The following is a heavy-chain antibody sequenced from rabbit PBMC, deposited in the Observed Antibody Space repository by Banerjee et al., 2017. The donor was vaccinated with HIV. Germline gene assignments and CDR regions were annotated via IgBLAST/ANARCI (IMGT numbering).Heavy chain of an antibody. J-gene: IGHJ4*01. V-gene: IGHV1S45*01. Sequence: QEQLEESGGDLVKPGASLTLTCTASGFSLSSSYWMSWVRQAPGKGLEWIGYISTGDGTPYYAGGVNGQFTIPSDTPQNPLYLQRNGLTAADTATFFCGREGGIVVAGAFNLGGQGTLVPFS. CDR2: ISTGDGTP. CDR3: GREGGIVVAGAFNL. CDR1: GFSLSSSYW. D-gene: IGHD4-1*01.